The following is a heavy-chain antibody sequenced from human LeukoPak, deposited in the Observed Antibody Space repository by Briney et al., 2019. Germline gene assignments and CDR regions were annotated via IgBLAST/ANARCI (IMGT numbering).Heavy chain of an antibody. CDR2: IYYSGST. CDR1: GGSISSGDYY. J-gene: IGHJ4*02. CDR3: ARGKRAFGGVIGY. V-gene: IGHV4-30-4*01. D-gene: IGHD3-16*01. Sequence: SETLSLTCTVSGGSISSGDYYWSWIRQPPGKGLEWIGYIYYSGSTYYNPSLKSRVTISVDTSKNQFSLKLSSVTAADTAVYYCARGKRAFGGVIGYWGQGTLVTVSS.